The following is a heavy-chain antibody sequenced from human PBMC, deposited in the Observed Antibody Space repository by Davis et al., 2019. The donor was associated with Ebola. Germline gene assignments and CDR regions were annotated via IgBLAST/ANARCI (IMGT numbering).Heavy chain of an antibody. J-gene: IGHJ6*02. Sequence: SETLSLTCAVSGGSISSSNWWSWVRQPPGKGLEWIGEIYHSGSTNYNPSLKSRVTISVDTSKNQFSLKLSSVTAADTAVYYCARPGVSYYYGMDVWGQGTTVTVSS. D-gene: IGHD5/OR15-5a*01. V-gene: IGHV4-4*02. CDR1: GGSISSSNW. CDR2: IYHSGST. CDR3: ARPGVSYYYGMDV.